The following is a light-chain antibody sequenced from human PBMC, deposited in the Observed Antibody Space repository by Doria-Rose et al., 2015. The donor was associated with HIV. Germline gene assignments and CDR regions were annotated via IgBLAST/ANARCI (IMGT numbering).Light chain of an antibody. CDR1: QGIRNS. J-gene: IGKJ2*01. CDR2: AAS. V-gene: IGKV1-NL1*01. CDR3: QQYYSTPQT. Sequence: TQSPSSLSASVGDRVTITCRASQGIRNSLAWYQQKPGKAPELLVYAASTLESGVPSRFSGSGSGTDYTLTISSLQPEDFATYYCQQYYSTPQTCGQGTKLEIK.